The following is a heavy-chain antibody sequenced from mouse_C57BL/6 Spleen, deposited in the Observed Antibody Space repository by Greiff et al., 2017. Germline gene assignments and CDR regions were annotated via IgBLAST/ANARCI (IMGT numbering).Heavy chain of an antibody. CDR3: TALLPVYAMDY. CDR1: GFNIKDDY. Sequence: VQLQQSGAELVRPGASVKLSCTASGFNIKDDYMHWVKQRPEQGLEWIGWIDPENGDTEYASKFQGKATITADTSSNTAYLQLSSLTSEDTAVYYCTALLPVYAMDYWGQGTSVTGSS. CDR2: IDPENGDT. V-gene: IGHV14-4*01. D-gene: IGHD1-2*01. J-gene: IGHJ4*01.